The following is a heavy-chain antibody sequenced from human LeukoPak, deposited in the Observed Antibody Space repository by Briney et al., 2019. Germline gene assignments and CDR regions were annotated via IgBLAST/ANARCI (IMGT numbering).Heavy chain of an antibody. D-gene: IGHD5-18*01. V-gene: IGHV4-59*12. CDR2: IYYSGST. CDR3: ARASYGRYYFDY. J-gene: IGHJ4*02. CDR1: GGSISSYY. Sequence: SETLSLTCTVSGGSISSYYWSWIRQPPGKGLEWIGYIYYSGSTNYNPSLKSRVTISVDTSKNQFSLKLSSVTAADTAVYYCARASYGRYYFDYWGQGTLVTVSS.